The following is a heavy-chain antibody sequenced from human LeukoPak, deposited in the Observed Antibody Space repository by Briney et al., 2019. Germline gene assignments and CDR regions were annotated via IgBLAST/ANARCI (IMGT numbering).Heavy chain of an antibody. D-gene: IGHD4-17*01. CDR2: IYSGGST. CDR3: ASGGAGDYIHY. Sequence: PGGSLRLSCAASGFTVSSNYMSWVRQAPGKGLEWVSVIYSGGSTYYADSVKGRFTISRDNSKNTLYLQMNSLKAEDTAVYYCASGGAGDYIHYWGQGTLVTVSS. V-gene: IGHV3-66*01. CDR1: GFTVSSNY. J-gene: IGHJ4*02.